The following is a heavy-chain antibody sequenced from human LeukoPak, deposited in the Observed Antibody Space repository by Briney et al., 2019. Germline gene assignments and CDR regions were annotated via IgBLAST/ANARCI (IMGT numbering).Heavy chain of an antibody. CDR2: IWFDESNK. CDR3: ARDKGYSYDYVDY. V-gene: IGHV3-33*01. CDR1: GFTFSRYG. J-gene: IGHJ4*02. Sequence: GGSLRLSCAASGFTFSRYGMHWVRQAPGKGLEWVAVIWFDESNKYYADSVKGRFTISRDNSKNTLYLQMNSLRAEDTAVYYCARDKGYSYDYVDYWGQGTLVTVSS. D-gene: IGHD5-18*01.